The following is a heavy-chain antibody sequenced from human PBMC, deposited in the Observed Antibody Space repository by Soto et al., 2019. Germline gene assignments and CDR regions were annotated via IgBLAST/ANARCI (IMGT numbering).Heavy chain of an antibody. CDR3: AKDWVFGAAFDI. CDR2: ISYDGSNK. V-gene: IGHV3-30*18. J-gene: IGHJ3*02. Sequence: LRLSCAASGFTSSSYGMHWVRQAPGKGLEWVAVISYDGSNKYYADSVKGRFTISRDNSKNTLYLQMNSLRAEDTAVYYCAKDWVFGAAFDIWGQGTMVTVSS. CDR1: GFTSSSYG. D-gene: IGHD3-10*01.